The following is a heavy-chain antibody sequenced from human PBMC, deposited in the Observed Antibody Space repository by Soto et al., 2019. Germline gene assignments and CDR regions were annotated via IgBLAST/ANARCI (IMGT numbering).Heavy chain of an antibody. V-gene: IGHV1-24*01. CDR3: ATTGYYDSSGYKVHDY. J-gene: IGHJ4*02. D-gene: IGHD3-22*01. CDR1: GYTLTELS. CDR2: FDPEDGET. Sequence: ASVKVSCKVSGYTLTELSMHWVRQAPGKGLEWMGGFDPEDGETIYAQKFQGRVTMTEDTSTDTAYMELSSLRSEDTAVYYCATTGYYDSSGYKVHDYWGQGTLVTVSS.